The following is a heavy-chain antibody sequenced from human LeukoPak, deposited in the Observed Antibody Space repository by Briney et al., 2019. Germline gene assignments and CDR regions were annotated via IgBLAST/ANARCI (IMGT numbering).Heavy chain of an antibody. D-gene: IGHD2-8*01. CDR2: ISGSGAGT. CDR3: AKMVREFYTISYYFDY. V-gene: IGHV3-23*01. J-gene: IGHJ4*02. Sequence: AGGSLRLSCAVSGFTFSSYAMNWVRQAPGKGLEWVSGISGSGAGTYYADSVKGRFTISRDNSKNTLYLQMNSLRAEDTAVYYCAKMVREFYTISYYFDYRGQGTLVTVSS. CDR1: GFTFSSYA.